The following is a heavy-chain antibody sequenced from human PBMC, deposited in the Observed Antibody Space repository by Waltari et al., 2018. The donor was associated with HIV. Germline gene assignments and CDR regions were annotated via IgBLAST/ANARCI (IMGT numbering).Heavy chain of an antibody. D-gene: IGHD2-21*02. V-gene: IGHV3-53*01. CDR3: ARGDWHPNFGMDV. J-gene: IGHJ6*02. Sequence: EGQLEESGGGLVQPGGSLRLSCVVSGVSVSGTYVNWVRQAAGKGLEGVSVLYMGGETKYADSGRGRFTVSRDDSKNMVVLQMKSLRVEDSAIYYCARGDWHPNFGMDVWGPGTTVTVSS. CDR2: LYMGGET. CDR1: GVSVSGTY.